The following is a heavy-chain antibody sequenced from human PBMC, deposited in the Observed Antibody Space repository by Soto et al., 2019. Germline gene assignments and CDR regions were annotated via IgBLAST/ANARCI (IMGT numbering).Heavy chain of an antibody. V-gene: IGHV4-59*01. J-gene: IGHJ4*02. D-gene: IGHD3-22*01. CDR3: ALRSMAVVPEY. CDR2: LYYGRSA. Sequence: QVQLQESGPGLVKPSETLSLTCAVSGDSISSYYCMWIRQPPGKGLESIGYLYYGRSANYNPSLKXRVTXAXDTSTNQCSLTLSSMTAADTAVYYCALRSMAVVPEYWGQGTLVTVSS. CDR1: GDSISSYY.